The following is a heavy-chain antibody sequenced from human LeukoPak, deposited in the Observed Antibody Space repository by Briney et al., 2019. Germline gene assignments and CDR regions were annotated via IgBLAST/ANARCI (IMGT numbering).Heavy chain of an antibody. CDR1: GGPIYSYY. CDR2: VYHTGSA. CDR3: ARDRIQWLQGASHI. V-gene: IGHV4-59*01. Sequence: SETLSLTCTVSGGPIYSYYWSWIRQPPGKGLEWIGYVYHTGSANYNPSLLSRLTISMDTSKNQFSLKLRSVTAADTAVYYCARDRIQWLQGASHIWGQGTMVTVSS. D-gene: IGHD6-19*01. J-gene: IGHJ3*02.